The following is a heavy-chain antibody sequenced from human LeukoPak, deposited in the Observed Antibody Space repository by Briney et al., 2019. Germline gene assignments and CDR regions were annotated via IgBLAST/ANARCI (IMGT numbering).Heavy chain of an antibody. CDR3: ASSHSSRWYYFDH. CDR2: INHTGAT. V-gene: IGHV4-34*01. Sequence: SETLSLTCAVYGGSFSDLFWNWIRQPPGKGLEWIGEINHTGATNYNPSLKSRVTISVDTSKNQLSLKLTSVTAADTAVYYCASSHSSRWYYFDHWGHGTLVTVSS. D-gene: IGHD6-13*01. CDR1: GGSFSDLF. J-gene: IGHJ4*01.